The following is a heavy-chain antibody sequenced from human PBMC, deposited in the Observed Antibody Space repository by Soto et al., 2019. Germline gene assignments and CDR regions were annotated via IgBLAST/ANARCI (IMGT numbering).Heavy chain of an antibody. J-gene: IGHJ5*02. CDR2: IGLGSSTK. V-gene: IGHV3-48*01. CDR1: GFTFRNYG. CDR3: AKDPPDMVRGVTNWFDP. Sequence: PGGSLRLSCAASGFTFRNYGMNWVRQAPGKGLEWVSYIGLGSSTKYYADSVEGRFTISRDNAKNSLYLQMNSLGAEDTAVYYCAKDPPDMVRGVTNWFDPWGQGTLVTVSS. D-gene: IGHD3-10*01.